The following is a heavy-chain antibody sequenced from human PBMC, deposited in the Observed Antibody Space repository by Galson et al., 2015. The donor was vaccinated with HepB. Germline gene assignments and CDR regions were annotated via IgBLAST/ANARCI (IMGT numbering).Heavy chain of an antibody. CDR2: IIRIFGTA. J-gene: IGHJ6*02. CDR1: GGTFSSYA. D-gene: IGHD2-21*02. Sequence: SVKVSCKASGGTFSSYAISWVRQAPGQGLEWIGGIIRIFGTANYAQKFQGRVTITADEATSTVYIELSSLRSEDTAVYYCAGIYCGGDCYSVAYYYGMDVWGQGTTVTVSS. V-gene: IGHV1-69*13. CDR3: AGIYCGGDCYSVAYYYGMDV.